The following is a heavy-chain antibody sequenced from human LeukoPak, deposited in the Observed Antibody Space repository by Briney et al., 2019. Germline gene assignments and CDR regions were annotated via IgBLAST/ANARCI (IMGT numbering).Heavy chain of an antibody. D-gene: IGHD5-18*01. V-gene: IGHV4-39*01. Sequence: PSETLSLTCTVSGGFISSSSAYWGWIRQPPGKELESIGSIYYSKNTYYNPSHKSLVTISADTSKNQFSLTLGSVSATDTAVYYCVSPRGFSYGYFDYWGQGTLVTVSS. J-gene: IGHJ4*02. CDR1: GGFISSSSAY. CDR3: VSPRGFSYGYFDY. CDR2: IYYSKNT.